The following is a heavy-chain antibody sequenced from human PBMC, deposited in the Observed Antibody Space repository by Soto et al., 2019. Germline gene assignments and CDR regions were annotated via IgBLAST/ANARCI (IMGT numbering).Heavy chain of an antibody. CDR3: ARHAATLIAAAVTNWFDP. D-gene: IGHD6-13*01. J-gene: IGHJ5*02. Sequence: SETLSLTCTVSGGSISSSSYYWGWIRQPPGKGLEWIGSIYYSGSTYYNPSLKSRVTISVDTSKNQFSLKLSSVTAADTAVYYCARHAATLIAAAVTNWFDPWGQGTLVTVSS. CDR1: GGSISSSSYY. CDR2: IYYSGST. V-gene: IGHV4-39*01.